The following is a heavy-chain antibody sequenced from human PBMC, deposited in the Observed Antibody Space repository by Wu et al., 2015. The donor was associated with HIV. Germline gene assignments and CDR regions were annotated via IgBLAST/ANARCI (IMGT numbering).Heavy chain of an antibody. CDR3: VRDVGPSYYFDY. V-gene: IGHV1-69*01. CDR2: IIPIFGPT. D-gene: IGHD1-26*01. J-gene: IGHJ4*02. CDR1: GYAFTTYY. Sequence: QVQLVQSGAEMKKPGASLNISCKASGYAFTTYYIHWVRQAPGQGLEWMGRIIPIFGPTNYAQKFQGRVTITADESTNTAYMELSSLRSEDTAVYYCVRDVGPSYYFDYWGQGTLVTVSS.